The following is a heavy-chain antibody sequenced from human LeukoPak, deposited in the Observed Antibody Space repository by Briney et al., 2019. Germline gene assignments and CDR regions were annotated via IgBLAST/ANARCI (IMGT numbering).Heavy chain of an antibody. J-gene: IGHJ5*02. CDR2: INSDGSST. CDR3: ARGVGGDSRFDP. CDR1: GFTFSSYW. D-gene: IGHD1-26*01. V-gene: IGHV3-74*01. Sequence: PGGSLRLSCAASGFTFSSYWMHWVRQAPGKGLVWVSRINSDGSSTRYADSVKGRFTISRDNAKNTLYLQMNSLRAGDTAVYYCARGVGGDSRFDPWGQGTLVTVSS.